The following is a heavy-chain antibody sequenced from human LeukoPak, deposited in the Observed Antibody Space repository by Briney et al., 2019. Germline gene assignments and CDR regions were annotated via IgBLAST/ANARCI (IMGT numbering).Heavy chain of an antibody. Sequence: SETLSLTCAVSGYSISSGYYWGWIRQPPGKGLEWIGSIYHSGSTYYNPSLKSRVAISVDTSKNQFSLKLRSVTAADTAVYYCARHRTSSNYFDYWGQGTLVTVSS. J-gene: IGHJ4*02. V-gene: IGHV4-38-2*01. CDR2: IYHSGST. CDR3: ARHRTSSNYFDY. D-gene: IGHD1-1*01. CDR1: GYSISSGYY.